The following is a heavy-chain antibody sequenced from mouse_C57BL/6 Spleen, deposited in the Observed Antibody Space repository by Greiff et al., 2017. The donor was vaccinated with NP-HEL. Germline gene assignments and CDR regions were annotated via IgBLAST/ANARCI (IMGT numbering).Heavy chain of an antibody. V-gene: IGHV1-69*01. D-gene: IGHD2-1*01. J-gene: IGHJ2*01. Sequence: QVQLKQPGAELVMPGASVKLSCKASGYTFTSYWMHWVKQRPGQGLEWIGEIDPSDSYTNYNQKFKGKSTLTVDKSSSTAYMQLSSLTSEDSAVYYCARRRGNYGVFDYWGQGTTLTVSS. CDR2: IDPSDSYT. CDR3: ARRRGNYGVFDY. CDR1: GYTFTSYW.